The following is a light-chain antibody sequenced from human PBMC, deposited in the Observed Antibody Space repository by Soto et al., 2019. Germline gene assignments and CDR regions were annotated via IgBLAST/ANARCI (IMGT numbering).Light chain of an antibody. V-gene: IGKV1-12*01. CDR1: QAINSW. Sequence: DIQLTQSPSSVSASVGDRVTITCRASQAINSWLAWYQQKPGKAPDLLIFAASYLQNGVPSRFSGSGSGTHFTLAISSLQPEDFATFYCQQGHSFPLTFGGGTKV. J-gene: IGKJ4*01. CDR3: QQGHSFPLT. CDR2: AAS.